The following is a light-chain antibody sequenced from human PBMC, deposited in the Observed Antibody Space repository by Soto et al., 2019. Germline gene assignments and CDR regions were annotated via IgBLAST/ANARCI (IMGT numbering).Light chain of an antibody. V-gene: IGLV1-51*01. CDR3: GTWDSSLSAGI. CDR1: SSNIGNNF. Sequence: QSALTQPPSVSAAPGQKVTISCSGSSSNIGNNFVSWYRQLPGTAPKLLIYDNNKRSSGIPDRFSGSKSGTSATLGITGLQTGDEADYYCGTWDSSLSAGIFGTGTKLTVL. CDR2: DNN. J-gene: IGLJ1*01.